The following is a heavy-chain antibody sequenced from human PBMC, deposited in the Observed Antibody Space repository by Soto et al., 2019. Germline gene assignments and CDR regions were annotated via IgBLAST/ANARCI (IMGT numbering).Heavy chain of an antibody. V-gene: IGHV4-39*01. J-gene: IGHJ3*02. CDR3: ARLGTTVVTPPNDAFDI. CDR1: GGSISSSSYY. CDR2: IYYSGST. D-gene: IGHD4-17*01. Sequence: QLQLQESGPGLVKPSETLSLTCTVSGGSISSSSYYWGWIRQPPGKGLEWIGSIYYSGSTYYNPSLKSRVTISVDTSKNQFSLKLSSVTAADTAVYYCARLGTTVVTPPNDAFDIWGQGTMVTVSS.